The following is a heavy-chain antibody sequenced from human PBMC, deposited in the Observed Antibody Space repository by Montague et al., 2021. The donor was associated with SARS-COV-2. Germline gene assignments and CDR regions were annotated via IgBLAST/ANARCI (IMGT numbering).Heavy chain of an antibody. V-gene: IGHV3-74*01. CDR3: VRDLAGRYGY. Sequence: SLRLSCAASGFTFSSYWMHWVRQAPGKGPVWVSRIDTDGTTTNYADSVRGRFSISRGNAKNTLYLQMHSLRDDDTAVYYCVRDLAGRYGYWGQGALVTVSS. CDR1: GFTFSSYW. D-gene: IGHD1-26*01. J-gene: IGHJ4*02. CDR2: IDTDGTTT.